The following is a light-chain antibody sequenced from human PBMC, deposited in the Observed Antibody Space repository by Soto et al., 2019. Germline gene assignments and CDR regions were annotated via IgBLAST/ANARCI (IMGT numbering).Light chain of an antibody. J-gene: IGLJ2*01. CDR2: EVS. CDR3: SSYAASNTLGV. V-gene: IGLV2-8*01. CDR1: SSDVGGYNY. Sequence: QSVLTQPPSASGSPGQSVTISCIGTSSDVGGYNYVSWYQQHPGKAPKLMIYEVSKRPSGVPDRFSGSKSGNTASLTVSGLQAEDEADYYCSSYAASNTLGVFGGGTKVTVL.